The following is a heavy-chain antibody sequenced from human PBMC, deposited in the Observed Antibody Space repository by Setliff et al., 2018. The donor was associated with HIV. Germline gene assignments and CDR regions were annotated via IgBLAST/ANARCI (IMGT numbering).Heavy chain of an antibody. D-gene: IGHD2-2*01. CDR1: DGSMTSGSYY. J-gene: IGHJ4*02. CDR3: ARLSCSSNSCPFDY. CDR2: VYYSGTT. V-gene: IGHV4-39*06. Sequence: SETLSLTCSVSDGSMTSGSYYWGWIRQPPGKGLEWIGSVYYSGTTYYNPSHKSRLRMSVDTSKNQFTLKVISMTAADTAVYYCARLSCSSNSCPFDYWVQGTLVTVSS.